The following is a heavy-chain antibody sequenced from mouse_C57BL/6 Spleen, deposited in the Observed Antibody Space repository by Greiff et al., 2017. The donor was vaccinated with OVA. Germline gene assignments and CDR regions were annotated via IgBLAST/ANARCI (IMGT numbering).Heavy chain of an antibody. Sequence: VQLQQSGAELVRPGASVKLSCTASGFNIKDYYMHWVKQRPEQGLEWIGRIDPEDGDTEYAPKFQGKATMTADTSSNTAYLQLSSLTSEDTAVYYCTRATVVATEGIFDYWGQGTTLTVSS. CDR3: TRATVVATEGIFDY. J-gene: IGHJ2*01. CDR2: IDPEDGDT. CDR1: GFNIKDYY. D-gene: IGHD1-1*01. V-gene: IGHV14-1*01.